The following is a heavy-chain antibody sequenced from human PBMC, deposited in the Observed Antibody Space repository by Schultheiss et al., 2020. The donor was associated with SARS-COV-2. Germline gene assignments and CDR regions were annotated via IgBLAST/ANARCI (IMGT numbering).Heavy chain of an antibody. D-gene: IGHD2-21*01. J-gene: IGHJ4*02. CDR3: ARVQPHSIAH. V-gene: IGHV4-34*01. CDR2: INHRGST. Sequence: SQTLSLTCAVYGGSFSGYYWSWIRQPPGKGLEWIGEINHRGSTNYNPSLKSRVIISVDTSKNQFSLNLRFVTAADTAVYYCARVQPHSIAHWGQGTLVTVSS. CDR1: GGSFSGYY.